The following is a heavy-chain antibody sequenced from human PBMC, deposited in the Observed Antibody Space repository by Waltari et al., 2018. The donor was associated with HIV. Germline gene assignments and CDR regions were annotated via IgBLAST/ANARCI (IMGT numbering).Heavy chain of an antibody. CDR3: ARPQGGYSYGFNY. Sequence: VQLVESGGGLVQPGGSLRLSCAASGFTFSAYWLSWVSQAPGKGLGWVANIKQEGSEQYYVDSVKGRCTISRDNAKNSLYLQMNSRGADDTAVYYCARPQGGYSYGFNYWGQGTLVTVSS. J-gene: IGHJ4*02. D-gene: IGHD5-18*01. CDR2: IKQEGSEQ. V-gene: IGHV3-7*01. CDR1: GFTFSAYW.